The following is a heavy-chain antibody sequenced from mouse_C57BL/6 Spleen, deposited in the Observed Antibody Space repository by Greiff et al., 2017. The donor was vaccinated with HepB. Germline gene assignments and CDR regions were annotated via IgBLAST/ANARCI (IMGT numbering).Heavy chain of an antibody. CDR2: ISYDGSN. J-gene: IGHJ3*01. V-gene: IGHV3-6*01. D-gene: IGHD2-4*01. CDR3: ARDDYDVGFAY. Sequence: DVHLVESGPGLVKPSQSLSLTCSVTGYSITSGYYWNWIRQFPGNKLEWMGYISYDGSNNYNPSLKNRISITRDTSKNQFFLKLNSVTTEDTATYYCARDDYDVGFAYWGQGTLVTVSA. CDR1: GYSITSGYY.